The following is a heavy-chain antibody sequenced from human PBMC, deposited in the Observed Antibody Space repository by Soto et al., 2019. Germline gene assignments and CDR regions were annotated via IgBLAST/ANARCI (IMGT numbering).Heavy chain of an antibody. CDR2: IKSKTDGGTT. Sequence: EVQLVESGGGLVKPGGSLRLSCAASGFTFSNAWMSWVRQAPGKVLAWVGRIKSKTDGGTTDYAAPVKGRFTISRDDSKNTLYVQMNSLKTEDTAVYYCTTDTSKSSSWYGGDFDYWGQGTLVTVSS. J-gene: IGHJ4*02. D-gene: IGHD6-13*01. V-gene: IGHV3-15*01. CDR1: GFTFSNAW. CDR3: TTDTSKSSSWYGGDFDY.